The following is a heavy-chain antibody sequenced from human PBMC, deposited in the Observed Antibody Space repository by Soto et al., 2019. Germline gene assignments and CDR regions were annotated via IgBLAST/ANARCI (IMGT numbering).Heavy chain of an antibody. D-gene: IGHD3-10*01. V-gene: IGHV3-33*01. Sequence: QVQLVESGGGVVQPGRSLRLSCAASGFTFSNYGMHWVRQAPGKGLEWAAVILNDGSNRYHAGSVKDRFTISRDNSKNTLYLQMNSLRAEDTAVYYCARDDEYSGNGMDVWGQGTTVTVS. CDR2: ILNDGSNR. CDR1: GFTFSNYG. J-gene: IGHJ6*02. CDR3: ARDDEYSGNGMDV.